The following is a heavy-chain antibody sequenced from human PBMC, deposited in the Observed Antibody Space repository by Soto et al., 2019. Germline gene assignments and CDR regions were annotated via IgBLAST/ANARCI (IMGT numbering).Heavy chain of an antibody. CDR3: PRREHLGPGYHWFDP. CDR2: TYYRSKWYN. Sequence: SQTLSLTCAISGDSVSSNSAAWNWIRQSPSRGLEWLGRTYYRSKWYNDYAVSVKSRITINPDTSKNQFSLQLNSAPPEYTAVYYGPRREHLGPGYHWFDPSSQGILVTVSS. J-gene: IGHJ5*01. V-gene: IGHV6-1*01. D-gene: IGHD1-26*01. CDR1: GDSVSSNSAA.